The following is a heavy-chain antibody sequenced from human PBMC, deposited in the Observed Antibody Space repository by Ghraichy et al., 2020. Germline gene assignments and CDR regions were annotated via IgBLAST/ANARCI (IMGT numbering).Heavy chain of an antibody. J-gene: IGHJ5*02. CDR3: ARALMWLEYRFDP. CDR2: INHSGST. V-gene: IGHV4-34*01. Sequence: SQTLSLTCAVYGGSFSGYYWSWIRQPPGKGLEWIGEINHSGSTNYNPSLKSRVTISVDTSKNQFSLKLSSVTAADTAVYYCARALMWLEYRFDPWGQGTLVTVSS. CDR1: GGSFSGYY. D-gene: IGHD6-19*01.